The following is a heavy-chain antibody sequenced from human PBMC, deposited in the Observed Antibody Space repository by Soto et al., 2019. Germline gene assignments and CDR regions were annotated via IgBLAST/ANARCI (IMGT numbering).Heavy chain of an antibody. V-gene: IGHV3-21*01. Sequence: PGGSLRLSCVVSGFTFSSHSMNWVHQAPGKGLEWVSSITTSSDSIYYTDSVKGRFTLSRDNAKNSLFLQMNSLRAEDTAVYYCARSTRGFSYGKIDSWGQGTLVTVSS. CDR2: ITTSSDSI. D-gene: IGHD5-18*01. CDR3: ARSTRGFSYGKIDS. CDR1: GFTFSSHS. J-gene: IGHJ4*02.